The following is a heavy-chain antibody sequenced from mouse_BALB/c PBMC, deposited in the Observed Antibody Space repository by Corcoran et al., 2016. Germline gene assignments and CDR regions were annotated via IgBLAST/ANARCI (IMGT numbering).Heavy chain of an antibody. CDR2: INPYNDGS. Sequence: EVQLQQSGPELVKPGASVKMSCKASGYTFTSYVMHWVKQKPGQGLGWIGYINPYNDGSKYNEKFKGKATLTSDKSSSTAYMELSSLTSEDSAVYYCATGTEYFDYWGQGTTFIVSS. D-gene: IGHD4-1*01. CDR3: ATGTEYFDY. V-gene: IGHV1S136*01. CDR1: GYTFTSYV. J-gene: IGHJ2*01.